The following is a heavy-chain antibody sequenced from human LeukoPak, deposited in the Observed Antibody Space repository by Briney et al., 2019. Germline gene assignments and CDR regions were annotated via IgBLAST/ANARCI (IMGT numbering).Heavy chain of an antibody. D-gene: IGHD3-22*01. J-gene: IGHJ6*03. CDR3: ANLRGITMIAYMDV. CDR2: ISGSGGST. V-gene: IGHV3-23*01. Sequence: GGSLRLSCAASGFTFSSYAMSWVRQAPGKGLEWVSAISGSGGSTYYADSVKGRFTISRDNSKNTLYLQMNSLRAEDTAVYYCANLRGITMIAYMDVWGKGTTVTVSS. CDR1: GFTFSSYA.